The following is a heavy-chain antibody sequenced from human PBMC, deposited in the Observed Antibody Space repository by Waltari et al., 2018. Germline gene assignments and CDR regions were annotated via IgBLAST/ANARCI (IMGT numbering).Heavy chain of an antibody. D-gene: IGHD3-22*01. CDR2: IYTSGST. CDR3: ARANLYYYDSSGYYSAFDI. CDR1: GGSISSGSYY. J-gene: IGHJ3*02. Sequence: QVQLQESGPGLVKPSQTLSLTCTVSGGSISSGSYYWSWIRQSAGRGLEWIGRIYTSGSTNYNPSLKSRVTISVDTSKNQFSLKLSSVTAADTAVYYCARANLYYYDSSGYYSAFDIWGQGTMVTVSS. V-gene: IGHV4-61*02.